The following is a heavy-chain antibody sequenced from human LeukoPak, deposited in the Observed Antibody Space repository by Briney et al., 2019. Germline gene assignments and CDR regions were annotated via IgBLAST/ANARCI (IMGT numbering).Heavy chain of an antibody. CDR1: GYSISSGYY. J-gene: IGHJ5*02. CDR2: IYHSGST. CDR3: ARRRTPHRPGLIAAARGVWFDP. D-gene: IGHD6-13*01. Sequence: HPSETLSLTCAVSGYSISSGYYWGWIRQPPGKGLEWIGSIYHSGSTYYNPSLKSRVTISVDTSKNQFSLKLSSVTAADAAVYYCARRRTPHRPGLIAAARGVWFDPWGQGTLVTVSS. V-gene: IGHV4-38-2*01.